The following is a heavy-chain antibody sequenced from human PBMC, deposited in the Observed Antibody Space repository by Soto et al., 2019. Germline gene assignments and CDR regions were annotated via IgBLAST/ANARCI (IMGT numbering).Heavy chain of an antibody. CDR1: GGSISSGDYY. D-gene: IGHD6-13*01. V-gene: IGHV4-30-4*01. CDR2: IYYSGST. Sequence: SETLSLTCTVSGGSISSGDYYWSWIRQPPGKGLEWIGYIYYSGSTYYNPSLKSRVTISVDTSKNQFSLKLSSVTAADTAVYYCARQLAAAGIGYWGQGTLVTVSS. J-gene: IGHJ4*02. CDR3: ARQLAAAGIGY.